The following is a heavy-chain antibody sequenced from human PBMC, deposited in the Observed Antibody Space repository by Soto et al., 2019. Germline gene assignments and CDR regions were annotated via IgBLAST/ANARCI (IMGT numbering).Heavy chain of an antibody. CDR2: ISSSGSTI. Sequence: QVQLVESGGGLVKPGGSLRLSCAASGFTFSDYYMSWIRQAPGKGLEWVSYISSSGSTIYYSDSVKGRFTISRDNAKNSRYLQMNSLRAEDTAVYYFARSGYDFWSGYQTNIPDYWGQGTLVTVSS. J-gene: IGHJ4*02. CDR3: ARSGYDFWSGYQTNIPDY. D-gene: IGHD3-3*01. V-gene: IGHV3-11*01. CDR1: GFTFSDYY.